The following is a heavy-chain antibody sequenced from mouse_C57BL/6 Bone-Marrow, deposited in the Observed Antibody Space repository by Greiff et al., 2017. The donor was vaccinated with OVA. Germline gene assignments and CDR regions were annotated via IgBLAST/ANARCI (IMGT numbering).Heavy chain of an antibody. J-gene: IGHJ2*01. CDR3: ARGGGWDRECFIDY. D-gene: IGHD3-3*01. V-gene: IGHV5-4*01. CDR2: ISDGGSYT. CDR1: GFTFSSYA. Sequence: VQVVESGGGLVKPGGSLTLSCAASGFTFSSYALSWVRQTPEKRLELVATISDGGSYTYSPDNVKGRFTISRDNAKNNLYLQMSQLKSEDTAMYYCARGGGWDRECFIDYWGQGTTLTVSS.